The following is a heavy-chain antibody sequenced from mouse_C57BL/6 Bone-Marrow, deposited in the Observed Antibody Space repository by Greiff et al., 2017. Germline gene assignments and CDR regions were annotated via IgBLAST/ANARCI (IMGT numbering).Heavy chain of an antibody. D-gene: IGHD3-2*02. V-gene: IGHV14-4*01. Sequence: VQLQQSGAELVRPGASVKLSCTASGFNIKDDYMHWVKQRPEQGLEWIGWIDPENGDTEYAAKFQGKATITADTSSNTAYLQLSSLTSEDTAVYCCTTDVSGYGYWGQGTTLTVSS. CDR3: TTDVSGYGY. CDR2: IDPENGDT. CDR1: GFNIKDDY. J-gene: IGHJ2*01.